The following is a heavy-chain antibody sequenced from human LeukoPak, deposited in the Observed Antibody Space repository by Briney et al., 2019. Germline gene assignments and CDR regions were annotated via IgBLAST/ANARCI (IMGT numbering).Heavy chain of an antibody. CDR1: GFTFSTYA. J-gene: IGHJ4*02. V-gene: IGHV3-30*04. CDR3: ARDLCSGGSCYSHYFDY. D-gene: IGHD2-15*01. Sequence: GRSLRLSCAASGFTFSTYAMHSVRQAPGKGLEWVAVISYDGSNKYYADSVKGRFTISRDNSKNTLFLQMNSLRAEDTAVYYCARDLCSGGSCYSHYFDYWGQGTLVTVSS. CDR2: ISYDGSNK.